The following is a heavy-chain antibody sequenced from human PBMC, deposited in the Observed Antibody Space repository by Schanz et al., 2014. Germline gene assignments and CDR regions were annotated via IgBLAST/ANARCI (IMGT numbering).Heavy chain of an antibody. Sequence: EVQLLESGGGLVQPGGSLRLSCAASGFTFSSHWMHWVRQAPGKGLEWVAAVSSRSDEIKYADSVRGRFTISRDNSKNSLYLQMNSLRAEDTAVYYCARIGGSVFDYWAQGTLXTVSS. J-gene: IGHJ4*02. D-gene: IGHD3-10*01. CDR3: ARIGGSVFDY. V-gene: IGHV3-21*04. CDR2: VSSRSDEI. CDR1: GFTFSSHW.